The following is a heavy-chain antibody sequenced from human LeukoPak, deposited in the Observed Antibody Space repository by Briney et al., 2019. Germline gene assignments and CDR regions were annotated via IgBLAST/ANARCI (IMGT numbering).Heavy chain of an antibody. Sequence: PGGSLRLSCAASGFTFSTYWMHWVRQSPGKGLEWVSGISWNSGSIGYADSVKGRFTISRDNAKNSLYLQMNSLRAEDTALYYCAKDGIHDYFDYWGQGTLVTASS. V-gene: IGHV3-9*01. CDR3: AKDGIHDYFDY. CDR1: GFTFSTYW. J-gene: IGHJ4*02. CDR2: ISWNSGSI.